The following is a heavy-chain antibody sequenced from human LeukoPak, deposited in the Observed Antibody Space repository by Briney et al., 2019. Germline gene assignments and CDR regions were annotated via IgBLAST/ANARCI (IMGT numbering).Heavy chain of an antibody. V-gene: IGHV4-38-2*01. D-gene: IGHD2-2*01. CDR1: GYSISSGYY. Sequence: SETLSLTCAVSGYSISSGYYWGWIRQPPGKGLEWIGSIYHSGSTYYNPSLKSRVTISVDTSKNQFSLKLSSVTAADTAAYYCARGRLEYQLTWGQGTLVTVSS. CDR3: ARGRLEYQLT. CDR2: IYHSGST. J-gene: IGHJ5*02.